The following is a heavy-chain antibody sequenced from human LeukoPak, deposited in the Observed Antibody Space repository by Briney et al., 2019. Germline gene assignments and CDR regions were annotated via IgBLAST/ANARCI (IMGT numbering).Heavy chain of an antibody. CDR3: ARGVYVWGSYRPYDY. V-gene: IGHV1-2*06. CDR1: GYTFTGYY. CDR2: INPNSGGT. J-gene: IGHJ4*02. D-gene: IGHD3-16*02. Sequence: ASVKVSCKASGYTFTGYYMHWVRQAPGQGLEWMGRINPNSGGTNYAQKFQGRVTMTSDTSISTAYMELSRLRSDDTAVYYCARGVYVWGSYRPYDYWGQGTLVTVSS.